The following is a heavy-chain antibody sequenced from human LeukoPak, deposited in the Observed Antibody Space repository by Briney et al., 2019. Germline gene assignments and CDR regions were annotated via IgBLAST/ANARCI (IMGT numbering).Heavy chain of an antibody. Sequence: GGSLRLSCAASGFTFSSYAMSWVRQAPGKGLERVSVLSGSGGNTDYADSVKGRFSISRDNSKNTLYLQMSSLRAEDTAVYYCARKSGGWYSDFDYWGQGTLVTVSS. CDR1: GFTFSSYA. D-gene: IGHD6-19*01. CDR3: ARKSGGWYSDFDY. V-gene: IGHV3-23*01. J-gene: IGHJ4*02. CDR2: LSGSGGNT.